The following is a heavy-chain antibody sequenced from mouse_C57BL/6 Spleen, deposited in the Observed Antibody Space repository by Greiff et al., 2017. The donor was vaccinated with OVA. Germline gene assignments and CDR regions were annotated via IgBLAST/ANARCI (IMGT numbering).Heavy chain of an antibody. J-gene: IGHJ2*01. V-gene: IGHV3-6*01. CDR1: GYSITSGYY. CDR3: ARGLYINYGEDY. Sequence: VQLKESGPGLVKPSQSLSLTCSVTGYSITSGYYWNWIRQFPGNKLEWMGYISYDGSNNYNPSLKNRISITRDTSKNQFFLKLNSVTTEDTATYYCARGLYINYGEDYWGQGTTLTVSS. D-gene: IGHD2-5*01. CDR2: ISYDGSN.